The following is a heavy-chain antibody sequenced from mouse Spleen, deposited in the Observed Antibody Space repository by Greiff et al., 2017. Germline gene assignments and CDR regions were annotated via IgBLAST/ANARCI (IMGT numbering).Heavy chain of an antibody. D-gene: IGHD2-2*01. J-gene: IGHJ1*01. CDR3: AREGGLRRPYWYFDV. CDR2: ISYDGSN. V-gene: IGHV3-6*01. Sequence: DVKLQESGPGLVKPSQSLSLTCSVTGYSITSGYYWKWIRQFPGNKREWMGYISYDGSNNYNPSLKNRISITRDTSKNQFFLKLNSVTTEDTATYYCAREGGLRRPYWYFDVWGAGTTVTVSS. CDR1: GYSITSGYY.